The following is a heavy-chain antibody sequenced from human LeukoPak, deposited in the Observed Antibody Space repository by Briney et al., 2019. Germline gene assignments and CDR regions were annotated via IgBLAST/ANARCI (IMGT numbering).Heavy chain of an antibody. CDR1: AFTVSSNY. CDR2: ISYDGSSE. J-gene: IGHJ6*02. CDR3: AKELYNYGDYGAEGLDV. Sequence: GGSLRLSCAASAFTVSSNYMSWVRQAPGKGLEWVALISYDGSSEYYAGSVKGRFTISRDNSKITVYLQMNSLKAEDTAAYYCAKELYNYGDYGAEGLDVGGQGTTVTVS. D-gene: IGHD4-17*01. V-gene: IGHV3-30*18.